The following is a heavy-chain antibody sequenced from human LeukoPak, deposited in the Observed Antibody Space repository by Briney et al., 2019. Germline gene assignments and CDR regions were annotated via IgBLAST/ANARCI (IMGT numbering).Heavy chain of an antibody. CDR3: AKGYCSSTSCYYYYYMDV. CDR2: IWYDGSNK. V-gene: IGHV3-33*06. D-gene: IGHD2-2*01. CDR1: GFTFSSYG. Sequence: GSLRLSCAASGFTFSSYGMHWVRQAPGKGLEWVAVIWYDGSNKYYADSVKSRFTISRDNSKNTLYLQMNSLRAEDTAVYYCAKGYCSSTSCYYYYYMDVWGKGTTVTVSS. J-gene: IGHJ6*03.